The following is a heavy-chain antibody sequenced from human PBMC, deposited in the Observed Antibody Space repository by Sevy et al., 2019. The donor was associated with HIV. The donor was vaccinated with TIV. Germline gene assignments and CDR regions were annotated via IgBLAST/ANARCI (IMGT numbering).Heavy chain of an antibody. CDR3: ARDSPPYTSTFSSSYV. CDR1: GFNFNDYW. Sequence: GGSLRLSCAASGFNFNDYWMNWVRQAPGKGLEWVANINQDGSAKYYVDSVKGRFTISRDNVKNSLYLQMNSLRADDTAVYYCARDSPPYTSTFSSSYVWGQGTLVTVSS. J-gene: IGHJ4*02. D-gene: IGHD6-6*01. CDR2: INQDGSAK. V-gene: IGHV3-7*03.